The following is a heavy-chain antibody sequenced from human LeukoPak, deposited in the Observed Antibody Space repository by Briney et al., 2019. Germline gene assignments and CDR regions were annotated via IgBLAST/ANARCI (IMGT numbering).Heavy chain of an antibody. V-gene: IGHV3-23*01. D-gene: IGHD2-15*01. J-gene: IGHJ4*02. CDR3: AKEYCSGGSCYCSR. CDR2: ISGSGGST. CDR1: GFTFSNSA. Sequence: GGSLRLSCAASGFTFSNSAMSWVRQAPGKGLEWVSAISGSGGSTYYADSVKGRFTISRDNSKNTLYLQMNSLRAEGTAEYYCAKEYCSGGSCYCSRWGQGTLVTVSS.